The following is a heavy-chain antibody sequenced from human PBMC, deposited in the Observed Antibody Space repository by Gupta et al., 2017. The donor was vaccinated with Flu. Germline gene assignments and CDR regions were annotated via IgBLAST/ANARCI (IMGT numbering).Heavy chain of an antibody. Sequence: QAPDRGLEWVGGILYDGSKADYADSVKGRFTISRDNSKDTLFLQMNSLRAEDTAVYHCARDHWVDGKTTFDYLGQGTLVTVAS. D-gene: IGHD7-27*01. CDR3: ARDHWVDGKTTFDY. V-gene: IGHV3-33*01. CDR2: ILYDGSKA. J-gene: IGHJ4*02.